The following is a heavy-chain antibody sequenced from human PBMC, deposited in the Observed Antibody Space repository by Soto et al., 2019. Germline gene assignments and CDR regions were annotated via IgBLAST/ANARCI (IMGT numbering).Heavy chain of an antibody. CDR1: GFTFTSSA. V-gene: IGHV1-58*01. CDR3: AAPREYYYDSSGYDY. J-gene: IGHJ4*02. CDR2: IVVGSGNT. Sequence: SVKVSCKASGFTFTSSAVQWVRQARGQRPEWIGWIVVGSGNTNYAQKFQERVTITRDMSTSTAYMELSSLRSEDTAVYYCAAPREYYYDSSGYDYWGQGTLVTVSS. D-gene: IGHD3-22*01.